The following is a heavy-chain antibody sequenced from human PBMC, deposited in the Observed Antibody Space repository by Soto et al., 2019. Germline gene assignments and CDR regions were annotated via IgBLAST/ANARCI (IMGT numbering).Heavy chain of an antibody. CDR3: ARSMFYSDGINYSPFEY. J-gene: IGHJ4*02. V-gene: IGHV4-61*01. D-gene: IGHD3-22*01. CDR1: GGSVSSGNYY. CDR2: FYYTGSI. Sequence: QVQLQESGPGLVKPSETLSLTCTVSGGSVSSGNYYWSWIRQPPGKGLEWIGYFYYTGSIKYNPSHISRVTIFIDASKNQFSLRLSSVTAADTAVYYCARSMFYSDGINYSPFEYWGQGTLVTASS.